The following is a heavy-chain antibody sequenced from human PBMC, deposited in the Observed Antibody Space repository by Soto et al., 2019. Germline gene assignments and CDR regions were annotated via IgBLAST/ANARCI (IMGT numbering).Heavy chain of an antibody. CDR1: GYTFISYS. D-gene: IGHD6-13*01. CDR2: ISAYNGNT. J-gene: IGHJ6*02. Sequence: GASVKVSCKSSGYTFISYSITWVRQAPGQGLEWMGRISAYNGNTNYAQKLQGRVTMTTDTSTSTAYMELRSLRSDDTAVYYCATDRAGYYYYGMDVWGQGTTVTVSS. CDR3: ATDRAGYYYYGMDV. V-gene: IGHV1-18*01.